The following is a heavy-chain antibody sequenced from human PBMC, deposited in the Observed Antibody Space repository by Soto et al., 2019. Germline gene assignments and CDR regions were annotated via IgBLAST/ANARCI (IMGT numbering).Heavy chain of an antibody. J-gene: IGHJ4*02. CDR1: GGTFSSYT. V-gene: IGHV1-69*04. CDR3: ARDIGYYDFWSGYVDY. CDR2: IIPILGIA. D-gene: IGHD3-3*01. Sequence: SVKVSCKASGGTFSSYTISWVRQAPGQGLEWMGRIIPILGIANYAQKFQGRVTITADKSTSTAYMELSSLRSEDTAVYYCARDIGYYDFWSGYVDYWGQGTLVTVSS.